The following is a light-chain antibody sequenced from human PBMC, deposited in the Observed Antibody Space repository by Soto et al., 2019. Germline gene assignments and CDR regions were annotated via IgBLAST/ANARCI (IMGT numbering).Light chain of an antibody. CDR2: GAS. Sequence: EIVLTQSPGTLSLSPGERATLSCRASQSVSSSYFAWYQQRFGQAPRLLIYGASSRATGIPDRFSGSGSGTDFTLTISRLELEDFAVYYCQQYGSSSWTFGQGTKVEIK. CDR3: QQYGSSSWT. V-gene: IGKV3-20*01. J-gene: IGKJ1*01. CDR1: QSVSSSY.